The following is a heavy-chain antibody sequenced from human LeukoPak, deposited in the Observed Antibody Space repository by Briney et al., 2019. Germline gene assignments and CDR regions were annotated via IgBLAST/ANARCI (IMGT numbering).Heavy chain of an antibody. CDR2: ISHSGIST. J-gene: IGHJ3*02. CDR1: GFTFSSYG. CDR3: AKIRPPAYDI. D-gene: IGHD3-3*02. V-gene: IGHV3-23*01. Sequence: PGGTLRLSCAASGFTFSSYGMSWVRQAPGKGLEWVAGISHSGISTYYEDSVKGRFTISRDNSKNTLFLQMNSLRAEDTAVYYCAKIRPPAYDIWGQGTMVTVSS.